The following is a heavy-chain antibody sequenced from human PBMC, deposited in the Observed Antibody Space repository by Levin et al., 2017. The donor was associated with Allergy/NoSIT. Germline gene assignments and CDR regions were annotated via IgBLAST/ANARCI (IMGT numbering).Heavy chain of an antibody. CDR1: GFTFSSYA. J-gene: IGHJ4*02. D-gene: IGHD4-17*01. CDR2: ISGSGGST. Sequence: PGGSLRLSCAASGFTFSSYAMSWVRQAPGKGLEWVSAISGSGGSTYYADSVKGRFTISRDNSKNTLYLQMNSLRAEDTAVYYCAKAGDDDGDYGAGEDFDYWGQGTLVTVSS. V-gene: IGHV3-23*01. CDR3: AKAGDDDGDYGAGEDFDY.